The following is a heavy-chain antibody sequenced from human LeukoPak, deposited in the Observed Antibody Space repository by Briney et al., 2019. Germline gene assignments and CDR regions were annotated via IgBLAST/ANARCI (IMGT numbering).Heavy chain of an antibody. CDR3: AKNGGTGIYYFDY. CDR2: ISYDGNNK. CDR1: GFTFSSYG. V-gene: IGHV3-30*18. D-gene: IGHD6-13*01. Sequence: GGSLRLSCAASGFTFSSYGMHWVRQAPGKGLEWVAIISYDGNNKYYADSVKGRFTISRDNSKNTLYLQMNSLRAEDTAVYYCAKNGGTGIYYFDYWGQGTLVTVSS. J-gene: IGHJ4*02.